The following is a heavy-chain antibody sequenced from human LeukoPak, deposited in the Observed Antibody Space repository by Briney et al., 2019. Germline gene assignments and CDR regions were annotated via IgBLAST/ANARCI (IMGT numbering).Heavy chain of an antibody. V-gene: IGHV4-59*08. CDR2: IYYSGST. Sequence: SETLSLTCNVSGGSISSSYWSWIRQPPGKGLEWIGYIYYSGSTNYNPSLKSRVTMSVDTSKNQFSLKVTSVTAADTAVYYCARLTAYFDPWGRGTLVTVSS. CDR3: ARLTAYFDP. CDR1: GGSISSSY. J-gene: IGHJ2*01.